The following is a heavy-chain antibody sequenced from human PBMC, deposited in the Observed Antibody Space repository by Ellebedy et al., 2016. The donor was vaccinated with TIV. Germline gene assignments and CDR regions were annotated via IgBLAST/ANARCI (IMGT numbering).Heavy chain of an antibody. Sequence: GESLKISCAASGFSFSNYGMHWVRQAPGKGLVWLSRINRDGSSANYADSVKGRFSISRDNSKNTLYVQMNSLRAEDTAVYYCARGGRDQWLIDYWGQGTLVTVSS. CDR2: INRDGSSA. CDR3: ARGGRDQWLIDY. J-gene: IGHJ4*02. CDR1: GFSFSNYG. V-gene: IGHV3-74*01. D-gene: IGHD6-19*01.